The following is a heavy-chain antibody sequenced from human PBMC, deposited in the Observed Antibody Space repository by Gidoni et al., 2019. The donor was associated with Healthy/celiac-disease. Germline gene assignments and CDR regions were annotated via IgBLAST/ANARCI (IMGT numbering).Heavy chain of an antibody. J-gene: IGHJ4*02. CDR3: AKLAGDIVVVVAAGYFDY. Sequence: AISGSGGSTYYADSVKGRFTISRDNSKNTLYLQMNSLRAEDTAVYYCAKLAGDIVVVVAAGYFDYWGQGTLVTVSS. CDR2: ISGSGGST. D-gene: IGHD2-15*01. V-gene: IGHV3-23*01.